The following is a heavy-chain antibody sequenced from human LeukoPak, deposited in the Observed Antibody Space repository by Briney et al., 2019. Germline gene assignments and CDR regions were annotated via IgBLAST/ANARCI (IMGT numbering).Heavy chain of an antibody. CDR1: GDTFTNYD. V-gene: IGHV1-8*02. CDR2: MNPNSGDT. D-gene: IGHD3-22*01. CDR3: ARGKEDYDGSDFPLLGY. J-gene: IGHJ4*02. Sequence: ASVKVSCKASGDTFTNYDFNWVRKATGQGLEWMGWMNPNSGDTGYAQKFQGRVTITRDTSISTAYMELSSLTSDDTAVYYCARGKEDYDGSDFPLLGYWGQGTLVTVSS.